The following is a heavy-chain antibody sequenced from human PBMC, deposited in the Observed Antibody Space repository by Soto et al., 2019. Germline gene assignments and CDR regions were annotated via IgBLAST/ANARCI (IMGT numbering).Heavy chain of an antibody. CDR3: ARHNDILTGNFLYYFDY. CDR1: GGSISSYY. V-gene: IGHV4-59*08. CDR2: IYYSGST. J-gene: IGHJ4*02. D-gene: IGHD3-9*01. Sequence: SETLSLTCTVSGGSISSYYWSWIRQPPGKGLEWIGYIYYSGSTNYNPSLKSRVTISVDTSKNQFSLKLSPVTAADTAVYYCARHNDILTGNFLYYFDYWGQGTLVTVS.